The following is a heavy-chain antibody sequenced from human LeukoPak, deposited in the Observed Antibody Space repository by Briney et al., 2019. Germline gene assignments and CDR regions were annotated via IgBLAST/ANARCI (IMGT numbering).Heavy chain of an antibody. J-gene: IGHJ5*02. CDR2: IKSDGSST. D-gene: IGHD6-13*01. CDR1: DITFSSDS. V-gene: IGHV3-74*01. Sequence: GGSLRLSCAASDITFSSDSMHWVRQAPGRGLEWISRIKSDGSSTDYADSVKGRFIISRDNAKNMLYLYMNSLRVEDTAVYYCAREGGISWWDNWLDPWGQGTLVTVSS. CDR3: AREGGISWWDNWLDP.